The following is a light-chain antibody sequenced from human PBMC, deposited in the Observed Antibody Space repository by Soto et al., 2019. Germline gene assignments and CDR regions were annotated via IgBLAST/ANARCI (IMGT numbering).Light chain of an antibody. CDR3: QQYNSYPWT. CDR1: QSVSSW. CDR2: DAS. J-gene: IGKJ1*01. V-gene: IGKV1-5*01. Sequence: DTQMTQSPSTLSASVGDRVTITCRASQSVSSWLAWYQQKPGKAPKLLIYDASSLESGVPSRFSGSGSGTEFTLTISSLQPDDFAPYYCQQYNSYPWTFGQGTKVEIK.